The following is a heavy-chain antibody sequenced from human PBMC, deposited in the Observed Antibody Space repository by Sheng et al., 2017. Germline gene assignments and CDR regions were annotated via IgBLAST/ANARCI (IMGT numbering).Heavy chain of an antibody. Sequence: QVQLAQSGVEVKKPGASVKVSCKASGYTFTSYHISWVRQAPGQGLEWMGWISAYNANTNYAQKFQGRVTMTTDISTSTAYMELRSLRSDDTALYYCATVPPNPSHSTHFDSWGQGTLVTVSS. J-gene: IGHJ4*02. CDR2: ISAYNANT. CDR3: ATVPPNPSHSTHFDS. D-gene: IGHD6-13*01. V-gene: IGHV1-18*01. CDR1: GYTFTSYH.